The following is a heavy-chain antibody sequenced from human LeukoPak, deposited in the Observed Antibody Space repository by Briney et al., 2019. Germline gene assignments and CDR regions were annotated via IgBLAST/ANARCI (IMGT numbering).Heavy chain of an antibody. J-gene: IGHJ6*03. CDR3: ARDQAGLLWFGESSYYYYYMDV. Sequence: RPGGSLRLSCAASGFTFDDYGMSWVRQAPGKGLEWVSGINWNGGSTGYADSVKGRFTISRDNAKNSLYLQMNSLRAEDTALYYCARDQAGLLWFGESSYYYYYMDVWGKGTTVTISS. CDR1: GFTFDDYG. V-gene: IGHV3-20*04. CDR2: INWNGGST. D-gene: IGHD3-10*01.